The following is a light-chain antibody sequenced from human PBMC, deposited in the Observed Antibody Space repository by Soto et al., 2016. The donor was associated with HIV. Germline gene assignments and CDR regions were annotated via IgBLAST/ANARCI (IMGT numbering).Light chain of an antibody. J-gene: IGLJ1*01. Sequence: SYELTQPPSVSVSPGQTASIPCSGDKLGDKYACWYQHKPGQSPVLVIFQDNRRPSGIPERFSGANSGNTATLTISETQPMDEADYFCQAWDSNTAVFGTGTKVTVL. V-gene: IGLV3-1*01. CDR2: QDN. CDR3: QAWDSNTAV. CDR1: KLGDKY.